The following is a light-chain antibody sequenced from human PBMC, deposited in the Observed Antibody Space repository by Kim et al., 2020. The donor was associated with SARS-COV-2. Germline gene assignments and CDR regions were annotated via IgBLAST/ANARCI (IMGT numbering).Light chain of an antibody. CDR2: GKN. Sequence: SSELTQDPAVSVALGQTVRITCQGDSLRKYYATWYQQKPGQAPVLLISGKNNRPSGIPDRFSGSSSGNTASLTTAGAQAEDEADYYCNSRDTSHFVIFGGGTKLTVL. J-gene: IGLJ2*01. V-gene: IGLV3-19*01. CDR3: NSRDTSHFVI. CDR1: SLRKYY.